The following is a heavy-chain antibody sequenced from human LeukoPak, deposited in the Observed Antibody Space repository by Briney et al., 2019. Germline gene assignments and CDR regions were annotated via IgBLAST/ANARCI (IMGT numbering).Heavy chain of an antibody. CDR3: ARVGELGMWYFDY. Sequence: SVKVSCKASGGTFCSYAISWVRQAPGQGLEWMGGIIPIFGTANYAQKFQGRVTITTDESTSTAYMELSSLRSEDTAVYYCARVGELGMWYFDYWGQGTLVTFSS. CDR1: GGTFCSYA. D-gene: IGHD7-27*01. V-gene: IGHV1-69*05. J-gene: IGHJ4*02. CDR2: IIPIFGTA.